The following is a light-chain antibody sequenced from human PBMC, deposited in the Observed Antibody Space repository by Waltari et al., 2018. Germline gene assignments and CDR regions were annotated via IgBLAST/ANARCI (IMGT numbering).Light chain of an antibody. CDR3: LLSFYDIRA. V-gene: IGLV7-46*01. CDR1: TGAVTSTHH. J-gene: IGLJ3*02. Sequence: QAEVTQEPSLTVCPGGTVTLTCGSSTGAVTSTHHPYWFLQKPGQVPRTLIYDTDNKHSWTPARFSGSLLGGKAALTLSGAQPEDEAVYYCLLSFYDIRAFGGGTKLTVL. CDR2: DTD.